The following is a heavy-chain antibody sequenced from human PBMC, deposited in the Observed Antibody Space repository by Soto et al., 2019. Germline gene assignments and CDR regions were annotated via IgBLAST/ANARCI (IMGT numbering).Heavy chain of an antibody. CDR1: GYTFTSYY. V-gene: IGHV1-46*01. J-gene: IGHJ4*02. Sequence: GASVKVSCKASGYTFTSYYMHWVRQAPGQGLEWMGIINPSGGSTSYAQKFQGRVTMTRDTSTSTVYMELSSLRSEDTAVYYCARDSVVVAALYYFDYWGQGTLVTVSS. CDR2: INPSGGST. CDR3: ARDSVVVAALYYFDY. D-gene: IGHD2-15*01.